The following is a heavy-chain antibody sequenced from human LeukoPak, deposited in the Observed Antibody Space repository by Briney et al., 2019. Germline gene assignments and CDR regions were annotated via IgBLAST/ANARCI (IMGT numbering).Heavy chain of an antibody. CDR2: ISSSGSTI. J-gene: IGHJ6*03. CDR3: ARFSSYYYYYMDV. V-gene: IGHV3-48*04. CDR1: GFTFSRYS. Sequence: PGGSLRLSCAASGFTFSRYSMNWVRQAPGKGLEWVSYISSSGSTIYYADSVKGRFTISRDNAKNSLYLQMNSLRAEDTAVYYCARFSSYYYYYMDVWGKGTTVTISS.